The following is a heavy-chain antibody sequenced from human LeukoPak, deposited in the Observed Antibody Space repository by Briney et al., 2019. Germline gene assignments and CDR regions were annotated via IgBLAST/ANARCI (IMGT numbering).Heavy chain of an antibody. CDR1: GASISGSTYY. J-gene: IGHJ4*02. CDR2: MYYSGST. D-gene: IGHD2-15*01. V-gene: IGHV4-39*01. Sequence: PSETLSLTCTVSGASISGSTYYWGWIRQPPGKGLEWIGSMYYSGSTYYNPSLKSRVTMSVDTSKNQSSLKLRSVTAADTAVYYCARHGGGSFDYWGQGTLVTVSS. CDR3: ARHGGGSFDY.